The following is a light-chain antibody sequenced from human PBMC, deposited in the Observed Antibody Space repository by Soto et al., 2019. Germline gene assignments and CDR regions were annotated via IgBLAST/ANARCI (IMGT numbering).Light chain of an antibody. Sequence: EIMMTQSPTILSVSQGESATLSCRLSQSVMSNLAWYQQKPGQAPRLLSYDASRRATGIAARFSGSGSGTEFTLTCSRMQSEDFAFYYWLEDNTWPRCTFGQGNRWIL. J-gene: IGKJ1*01. CDR3: LEDNTWPRCT. V-gene: IGKV3-15*01. CDR2: DAS. CDR1: QSVMSN.